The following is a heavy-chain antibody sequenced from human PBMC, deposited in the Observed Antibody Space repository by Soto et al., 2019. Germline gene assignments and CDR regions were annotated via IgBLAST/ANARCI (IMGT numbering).Heavy chain of an antibody. CDR3: AKDKDSSGYYYAPGGAFDI. D-gene: IGHD3-22*01. Sequence: GGSLRLSCAASGFTFSSYAMSWVRQAPGKGLEWVSAISGSGGSTYYADSVKGRFTFSRDNSKNTLYLQMNSLRAEDTAVYYCAKDKDSSGYYYAPGGAFDIWGQGTMVTVSS. V-gene: IGHV3-23*01. CDR2: ISGSGGST. CDR1: GFTFSSYA. J-gene: IGHJ3*02.